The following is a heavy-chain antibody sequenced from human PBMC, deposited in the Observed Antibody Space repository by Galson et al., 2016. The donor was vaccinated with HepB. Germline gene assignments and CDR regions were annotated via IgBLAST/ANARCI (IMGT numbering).Heavy chain of an antibody. J-gene: IGHJ4*02. CDR1: GFTFSRYS. V-gene: IGHV3-48*02. CDR3: ARGRIKSITMIVVVKQTYYFDY. CDR2: IRSRSSTI. Sequence: SLRLSCAASGFTFSRYSMNWVRQAPGKGLEWVSHIRSRSSTIYYADSVRGRFTISRDNTKNSLYLQMNSLRDEDTTVYYCARGRIKSITMIVVVKQTYYFDYWGQGTLVTVSS. D-gene: IGHD3-22*01.